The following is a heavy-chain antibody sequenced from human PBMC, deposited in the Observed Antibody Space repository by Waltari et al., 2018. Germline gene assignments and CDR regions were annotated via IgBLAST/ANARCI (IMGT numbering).Heavy chain of an antibody. V-gene: IGHV1-2*02. CDR2: SNPNSGGT. J-gene: IGHJ5*02. Sequence: VQLVQSGAEVKKPGASVKVSCKASGYTFTGYYMHWVRQAPGQGLEWMGWSNPNSGGTNYAQKLQSRVTMTRDTSISTAYMELSRLRSDDTAVYYCARDGAGYSSSWRTMYNWFDPWGQGTLVTVSS. CDR3: ARDGAGYSSSWRTMYNWFDP. CDR1: GYTFTGYY. D-gene: IGHD6-13*01.